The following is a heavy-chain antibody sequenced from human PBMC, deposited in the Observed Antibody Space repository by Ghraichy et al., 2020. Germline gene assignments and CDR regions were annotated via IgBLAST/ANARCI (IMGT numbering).Heavy chain of an antibody. Sequence: GSLRLSCAASGFTFSSHAMTWVRQPPGKGLEWVAAIGGSGAQTFYADSMRGRFTISRDNSKDTLYVHMNNLRAEDTAVYYCTSRGISVRAEWGSLDYWGQGTLVTVSS. V-gene: IGHV3-23*01. CDR1: GFTFSSHA. J-gene: IGHJ4*02. CDR2: IGGSGAQT. D-gene: IGHD1-26*01. CDR3: TSRGISVRAEWGSLDY.